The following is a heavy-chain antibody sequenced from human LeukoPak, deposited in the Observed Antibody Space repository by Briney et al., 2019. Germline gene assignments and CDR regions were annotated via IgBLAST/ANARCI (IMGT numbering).Heavy chain of an antibody. D-gene: IGHD1-26*01. CDR3: ARDGALSVGAFDI. CDR1: GFTFSSTW. Sequence: GGSLTLSCTASGFTFSSTWMTWVRQAPGRGVEWVTNIKEDGSVKDYVESVRGRFTISRDNAKNSLFLQMNSLRDEDTAAYYCARDGALSVGAFDIWGQGTMVTVSS. CDR2: IKEDGSVK. J-gene: IGHJ3*02. V-gene: IGHV3-7*01.